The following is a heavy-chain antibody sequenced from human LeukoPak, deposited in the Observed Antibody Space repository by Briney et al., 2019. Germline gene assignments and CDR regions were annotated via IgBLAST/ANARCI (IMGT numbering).Heavy chain of an antibody. Sequence: GGSLRLSCAASGFTFSSYAMSWVRQAPGKGLEWVSATSGSGGSTYYADSVKGRFTISRDNSKNTLYLQMNSLRAEDTAVYYCAKAHLMYYYDSSGYYCPFDYWGQGTLVTVSS. D-gene: IGHD3-22*01. CDR3: AKAHLMYYYDSSGYYCPFDY. CDR2: TSGSGGST. V-gene: IGHV3-23*01. J-gene: IGHJ4*02. CDR1: GFTFSSYA.